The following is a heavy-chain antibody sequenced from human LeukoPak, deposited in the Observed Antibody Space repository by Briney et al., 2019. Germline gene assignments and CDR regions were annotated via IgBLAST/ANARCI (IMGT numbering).Heavy chain of an antibody. D-gene: IGHD3-22*01. J-gene: IGHJ4*02. CDR2: IYHSGST. V-gene: IGHV4-38-2*01. CDR3: ARHGDYYDFDY. CDR1: GYSVSSGYY. Sequence: MASQTLSLTCGVSGYSVSSGYYWGWIRQPPGKGLEWIGSIYHSGSTYYNPSLKSRVTISVDTSKNQFSLKLSSVTAADTAVYYCARHGDYYDFDYWGQGTLVTVSS.